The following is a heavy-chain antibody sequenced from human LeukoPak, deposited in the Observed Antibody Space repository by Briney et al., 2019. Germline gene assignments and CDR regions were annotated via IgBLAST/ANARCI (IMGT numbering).Heavy chain of an antibody. CDR3: ARHWGSVWFGESPFDF. J-gene: IGHJ4*02. CDR1: AGSIRPYY. Sequence: PSETLSLTCTVSAGSIRPYYWSWIRQPPGKGLEWIGYIYYSGFTNYNPSLESRVTISVDTSKNQFSLKLSSVAAADTAMYYCARHWGSVWFGESPFDFWGQGTLVTVSS. CDR2: IYYSGFT. D-gene: IGHD3-10*01. V-gene: IGHV4-59*01.